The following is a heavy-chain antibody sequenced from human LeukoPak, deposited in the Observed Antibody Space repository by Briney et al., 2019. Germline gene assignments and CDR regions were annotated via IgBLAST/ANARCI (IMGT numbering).Heavy chain of an antibody. CDR2: IKHDGSEE. Sequence: GGSLRLSCAASGFTFNIFWMSWVRQAPGKGLEWVSNIKHDGSEEYYGDSVRGRFTISRDNAKNSLILQMNSLRGEDTAVYYCARALGNSTGDYWGPGTLVTVSS. J-gene: IGHJ4*02. CDR3: ARALGNSTGDY. D-gene: IGHD7-27*01. V-gene: IGHV3-7*04. CDR1: GFTFNIFW.